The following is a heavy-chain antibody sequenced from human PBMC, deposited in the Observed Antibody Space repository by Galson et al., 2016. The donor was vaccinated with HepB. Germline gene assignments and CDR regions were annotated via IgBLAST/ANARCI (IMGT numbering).Heavy chain of an antibody. CDR1: GFTFSSFA. V-gene: IGHV3-23*01. CDR3: VRDHKEAAPGTYYYYGMDV. D-gene: IGHD6-13*01. Sequence: SLRLSCAASGFTFSSFAMSWVRQAPGKGLEWVSVISLSGGSTYLADSVKGRFTISRDNAKNSLSLQMNSLRAEDTAVYHCVRDHKEAAPGTYYYYGMDVWGQGTTVTVSS. CDR2: ISLSGGST. J-gene: IGHJ6*02.